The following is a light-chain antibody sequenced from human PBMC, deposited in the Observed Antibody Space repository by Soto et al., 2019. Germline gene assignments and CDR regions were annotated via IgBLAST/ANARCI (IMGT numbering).Light chain of an antibody. CDR3: QQYGSSPAGT. V-gene: IGKV3-20*01. J-gene: IGKJ1*01. Sequence: EIVLTHSPGNLSMTPGERATLSCRASQSVSSSYLAWYQQKPGQAPRLPIYGASSRATGIPDRFSGSGSGTDFTLTISRLEPEHFAAYYCQQYGSSPAGTFGQGTKV. CDR1: QSVSSSY. CDR2: GAS.